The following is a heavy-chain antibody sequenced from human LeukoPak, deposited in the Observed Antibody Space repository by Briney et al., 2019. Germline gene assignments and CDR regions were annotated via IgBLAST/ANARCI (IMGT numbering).Heavy chain of an antibody. V-gene: IGHV3-23*01. J-gene: IGHJ2*01. CDR2: ISGSGGST. Sequence: GGSLRLSCAASGFTFSSYAMSWVRQAPGKGLEWVSSISGSGGSTYYADSVKGRFTISRDNSKNTLYLQMNSLRAEDTAVYYCAEDPYSGTTPWYFDLWGRGTLVTVSS. CDR3: AEDPYSGTTPWYFDL. D-gene: IGHD2-2*01. CDR1: GFTFSSYA.